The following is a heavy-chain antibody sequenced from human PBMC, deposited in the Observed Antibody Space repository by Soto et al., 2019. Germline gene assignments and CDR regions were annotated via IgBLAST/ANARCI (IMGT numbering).Heavy chain of an antibody. V-gene: IGHV3-9*01. Sequence: EVQLVESGGGLVQPGRSLRLSCAASGFTFDDYAMHWVRHSPGKGLEWVSGISWNSGTIDYADSVKGRFTISRDNAKNSLYLQMNSLRPEDTALYYCTRGPATGLYYFLSWGQGSLVTVSS. CDR3: TRGPATGLYYFLS. CDR2: ISWNSGTI. D-gene: IGHD6-13*01. CDR1: GFTFDDYA. J-gene: IGHJ4*02.